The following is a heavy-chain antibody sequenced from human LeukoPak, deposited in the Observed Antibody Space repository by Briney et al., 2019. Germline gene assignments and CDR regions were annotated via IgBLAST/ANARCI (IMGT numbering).Heavy chain of an antibody. J-gene: IGHJ5*02. CDR3: ARRWGGSSSWYWNWFDP. D-gene: IGHD6-13*01. CDR1: GYTFTSYG. CDR2: ISAYNGNT. Sequence: ASVKVSCKASGYTFTSYGISWVRQAPGQGLEWMGWISAYNGNTNYAQKLQGRVTMTTDTSTSTAYMELRSLRSEDTAVYYCARRWGGSSSWYWNWFDPWGQGTLVTVSS. V-gene: IGHV1-18*01.